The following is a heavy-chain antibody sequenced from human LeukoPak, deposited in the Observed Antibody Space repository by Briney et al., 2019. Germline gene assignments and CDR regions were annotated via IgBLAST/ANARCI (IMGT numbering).Heavy chain of an antibody. V-gene: IGHV3-48*01. J-gene: IGHJ3*02. Sequence: GSLRLSCVASGFTFSRYSMNWLRQAPGRGLEWVSYISSSSSTIHYTDSVEGRFTISRDNAQNSVFLQMNSLRADDTAVYYCARGGYYYDSTGGAFDIWGRGTMVTVSS. D-gene: IGHD3-22*01. CDR1: GFTFSRYS. CDR2: ISSSSSTI. CDR3: ARGGYYYDSTGGAFDI.